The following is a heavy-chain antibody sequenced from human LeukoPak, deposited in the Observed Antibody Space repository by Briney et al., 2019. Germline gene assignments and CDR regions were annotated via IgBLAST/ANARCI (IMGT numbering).Heavy chain of an antibody. V-gene: IGHV4-39*01. Sequence: SETLSLTCTVSGGSISSSSYYWGWIRQPPGKGLEWIGSIYYSGSTYYNPSLKSRVTISVDTSKNQFSLKLSSVTAADTAVYYCARSSGYSYDKLYYFDYWGQGTLVTVSS. J-gene: IGHJ4*02. CDR3: ARSSGYSYDKLYYFDY. D-gene: IGHD5-18*01. CDR2: IYYSGST. CDR1: GGSISSSSYY.